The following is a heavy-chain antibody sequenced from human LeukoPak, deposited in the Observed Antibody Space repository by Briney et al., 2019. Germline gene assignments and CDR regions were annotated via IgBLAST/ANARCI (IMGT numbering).Heavy chain of an antibody. D-gene: IGHD2-15*01. CDR2: IIPIFGTA. CDR1: GGTFSSYA. CDR3: ARPRYCSGGSCYEDFQH. Sequence: ASVKVSCKASGGTFSSYAISWVRQAPGQGLEWMGGIIPIFGTANYAQKFQGRVTITADKSTSTAYMELSSLRSEDTAVYYCARPRYCSGGSCYEDFQHWGQGTLVTVSS. J-gene: IGHJ1*01. V-gene: IGHV1-69*06.